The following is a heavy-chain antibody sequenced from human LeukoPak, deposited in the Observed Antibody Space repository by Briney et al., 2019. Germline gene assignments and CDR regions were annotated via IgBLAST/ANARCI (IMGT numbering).Heavy chain of an antibody. J-gene: IGHJ4*02. CDR1: GFTFSSYG. CDR3: AKGLDIVATIPIILDY. CDR2: ISGSGGRT. V-gene: IGHV3-23*01. D-gene: IGHD5-12*01. Sequence: GGTLRLSCAASGFTFSSYGMSWVRQAPGKGLEWVSGISGSGGRTYYADFVKGRFTISRDNSKNTLYLQMNSLRAEDTAVYYCAKGLDIVATIPIILDYWGQGTLVTVSS.